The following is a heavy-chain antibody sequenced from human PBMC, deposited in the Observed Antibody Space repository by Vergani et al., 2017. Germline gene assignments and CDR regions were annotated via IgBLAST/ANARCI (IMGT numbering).Heavy chain of an antibody. CDR1: GFTVSSNY. J-gene: IGHJ4*02. Sequence: EVQLVESGGGLVQPGGSLRLSCAASGFTVSSNYMSWVRQAPGKGLEGVSVIYSGGSTYYADSVKGRFTSSRDDSKNTLYLQMSSLRAWDTAVYYCARVLQTISSFSALDYWGQGTLVTVSS. CDR2: IYSGGST. V-gene: IGHV3-66*01. CDR3: ARVLQTISSFSALDY. D-gene: IGHD1-7*01.